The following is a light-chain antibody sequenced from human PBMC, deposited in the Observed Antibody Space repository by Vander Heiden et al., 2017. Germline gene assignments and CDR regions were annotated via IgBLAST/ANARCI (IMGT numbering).Light chain of an antibody. CDR1: QSISSS. CDR3: HQSYSTPHT. CDR2: AAS. Sequence: DIQVTQSPSSLSASVGDRLPITCRASQSISSSLNWYQQQPGKAPKILIYAASSLQSGVPSRFSGSGSGTDFTLPISSLQPEDFSTYYCHQSYSTPHTFGQGTKLEIK. V-gene: IGKV1-39*01. J-gene: IGKJ2*01.